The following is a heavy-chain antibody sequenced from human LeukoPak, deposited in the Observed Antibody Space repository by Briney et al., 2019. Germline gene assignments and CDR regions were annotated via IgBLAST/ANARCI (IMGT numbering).Heavy chain of an antibody. CDR1: GYSISSGYY. CDR2: INHSGST. J-gene: IGHJ4*02. CDR3: ARGGLLWFGESYRFDY. D-gene: IGHD3-10*01. Sequence: SETLSLTCTVSGYSISSGYYWGWIRQPPGKGLEWIGEINHSGSTNYNPSLKSRVTISVDTSKNQFSLKLSSVTAADTAVYYCARGGLLWFGESYRFDYWGQGTLVTVSS. V-gene: IGHV4-38-2*02.